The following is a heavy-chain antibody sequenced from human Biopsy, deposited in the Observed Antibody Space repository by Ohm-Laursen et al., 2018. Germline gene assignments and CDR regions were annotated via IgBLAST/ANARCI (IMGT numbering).Heavy chain of an antibody. D-gene: IGHD3-3*01. CDR1: GGSIISYY. V-gene: IGHV4-59*01. Sequence: GTLSLTCSVSGGSIISYYWTWIRQPPGKGLEWTGHVYNGGITNYNPSLKSRVTISKDTSKNKFSLQVNSVTAADTAVYYCARTPRDSFWSGSYKRGLWFDPWGQGTLVIVSS. CDR3: ARTPRDSFWSGSYKRGLWFDP. CDR2: VYNGGIT. J-gene: IGHJ5*02.